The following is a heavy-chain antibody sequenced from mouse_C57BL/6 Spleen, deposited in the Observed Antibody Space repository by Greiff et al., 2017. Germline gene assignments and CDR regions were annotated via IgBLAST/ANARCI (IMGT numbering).Heavy chain of an antibody. CDR2: ISSGSSTI. D-gene: IGHD1-1*01. Sequence: EVKLMESGGGLVKPGGSLKLSCAASGFTFSDYGMHWVRQAPEKGLEWVAYISSGSSTIYYADTVKGRFTISRDNAKNTLFLQMTSLRSEDTAMYYCARAHYYGSSYGYAMDYWGQGTSVTVSA. V-gene: IGHV5-17*01. J-gene: IGHJ4*01. CDR1: GFTFSDYG. CDR3: ARAHYYGSSYGYAMDY.